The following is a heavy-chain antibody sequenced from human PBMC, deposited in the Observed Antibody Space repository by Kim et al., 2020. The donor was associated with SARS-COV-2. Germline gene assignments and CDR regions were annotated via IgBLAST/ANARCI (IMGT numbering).Heavy chain of an antibody. CDR3: ARDRLDTYDFWYGMDV. CDR1: GGTFSSYA. V-gene: IGHV1-69*13. CDR2: IIPIFGTA. D-gene: IGHD3-3*01. Sequence: SVKVSCKASGGTFSSYAISWVRQAPGQGLEWMGRIIPIFGTANFAQKFQGRVTITADESTSTAYMELSSLRSEDTAVYYCARDRLDTYDFWYGMDVWGQGTTVTVSS. J-gene: IGHJ6*02.